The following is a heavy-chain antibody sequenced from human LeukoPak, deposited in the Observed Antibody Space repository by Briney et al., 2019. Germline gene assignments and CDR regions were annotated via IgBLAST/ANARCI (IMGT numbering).Heavy chain of an antibody. CDR1: GFTFSNHG. CDR2: ISFDGSNK. J-gene: IGHJ4*02. CDR3: AKDGILWSSRLGYFDY. V-gene: IGHV3-30*18. D-gene: IGHD2-21*01. Sequence: GGSLRLSCEASGFTFSNHGMHWVRQAPGKGLEWVAVISFDGSNKYYADSVKGRFTISRDNSKNTLFLQMNSLRAEDTAVYYCAKDGILWSSRLGYFDYWGQGTLVTVSS.